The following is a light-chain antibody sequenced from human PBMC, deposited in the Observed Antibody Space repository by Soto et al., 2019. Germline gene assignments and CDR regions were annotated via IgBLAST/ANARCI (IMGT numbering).Light chain of an antibody. CDR1: HNVSSY. J-gene: IGKJ5*01. V-gene: IGKV3-11*01. CDR3: QQRSHWPIT. CDR2: DAS. Sequence: EIVLTQSRGTLSLCPGERATLSCLASHNVSSYLAWYQQKPGQAPRLLIYDASNRAAGIPARFSGSGSGTDFTLTISSLEPEDFAVYYCQQRSHWPITFGQGTRLEIK.